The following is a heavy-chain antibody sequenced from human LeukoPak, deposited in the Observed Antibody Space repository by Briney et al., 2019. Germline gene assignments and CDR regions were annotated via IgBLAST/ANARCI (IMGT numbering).Heavy chain of an antibody. D-gene: IGHD6-13*01. CDR2: ISGSGTST. V-gene: IGHV3-23*01. J-gene: IGHJ4*02. CDR3: ARGPPIAAAGYFDY. CDR1: GYTFNSYA. Sequence: GGSLRLSCTASGYTFNSYAMSWVRQAPGKGLEWVSGISGSGTSTYYADSVKGRFTISRDNSKNTLYLQMNSLRAEDTAVYYCARGPPIAAAGYFDYWGQGTLVTVSS.